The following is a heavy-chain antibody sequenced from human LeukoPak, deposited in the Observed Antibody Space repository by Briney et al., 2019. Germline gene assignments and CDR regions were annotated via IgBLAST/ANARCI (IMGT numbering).Heavy chain of an antibody. D-gene: IGHD5/OR15-5a*01. CDR1: GFTFGDYA. Sequence: GGSLRLSCTASGFTFGDYAMNWVRQAPGKGLEWVANIKQDGSQKNYVDSVKGRFTISRDNTKNSLYLQMNSLRAEDTAVYYCAGFYDDYWGQGTLVTVSS. J-gene: IGHJ4*02. CDR3: AGFYDDY. V-gene: IGHV3-7*01. CDR2: IKQDGSQK.